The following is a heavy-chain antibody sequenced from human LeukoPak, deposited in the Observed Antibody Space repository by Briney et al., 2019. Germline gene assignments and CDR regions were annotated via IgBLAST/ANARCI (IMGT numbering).Heavy chain of an antibody. CDR3: ARGSYFDWLFSY. V-gene: IGHV4-39*07. CDR2: IYYSGNT. D-gene: IGHD3-9*01. J-gene: IGHJ4*02. Sequence: SETLSLTCTVSGGSISSNSYYWGWIRQPPGKGLEWIGSIYYSGNTYYNPSLKSRVTISVDTSKHQFSLKLNSVTAADTAVYYCARGSYFDWLFSYWGPGTLVTVSP. CDR1: GGSISSNSYY.